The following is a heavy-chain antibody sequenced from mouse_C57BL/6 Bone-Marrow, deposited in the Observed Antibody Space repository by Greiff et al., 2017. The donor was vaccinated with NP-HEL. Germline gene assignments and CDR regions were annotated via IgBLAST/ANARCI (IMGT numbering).Heavy chain of an antibody. Sequence: QVQLQQSGPELVKPGASVKISCKASGYAFSSSWMNWVKQRPGKGLEWIGRIYPGDGDTNYNGKFKGKATLTADKSSSTAYMQLSSLTSKDSAVYFCARDITTLVDYWGQGTTLTVSS. CDR3: ARDITTLVDY. CDR1: GYAFSSSW. D-gene: IGHD1-1*01. J-gene: IGHJ2*01. CDR2: IYPGDGDT. V-gene: IGHV1-82*01.